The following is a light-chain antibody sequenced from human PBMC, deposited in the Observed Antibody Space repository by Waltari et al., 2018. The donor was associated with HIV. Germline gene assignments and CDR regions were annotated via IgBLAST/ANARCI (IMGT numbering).Light chain of an antibody. J-gene: IGLJ3*02. Sequence: AVTQPASVSGLPGQSTTISCTGGDSAFGLYTFVSCYQQHSGKPPRLILYGVDSRASGVSDRFSGSMSGNTASLTISGLRAEDEAHYYCASFTGDSTVMFGGGTEVTVL. V-gene: IGLV2-14*03. CDR2: GVD. CDR1: DSAFGLYTF. CDR3: ASFTGDSTVM.